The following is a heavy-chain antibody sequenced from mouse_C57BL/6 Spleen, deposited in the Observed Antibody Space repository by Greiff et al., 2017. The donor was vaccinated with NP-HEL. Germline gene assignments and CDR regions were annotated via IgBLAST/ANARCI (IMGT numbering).Heavy chain of an antibody. Sequence: QVQLQQPGAELLRPGSSVKLSCKASGYTFTSYWMHWVKQRPIQGLEWIGNIDPSDSETHYNQKFKDKATLTVDKSSSTAYMQLSSLTSEDSAVYYCASGDDGYYAFDYWGQGTTLTVSS. CDR3: ASGDDGYYAFDY. J-gene: IGHJ2*01. D-gene: IGHD2-3*01. V-gene: IGHV1-52*01. CDR2: IDPSDSET. CDR1: GYTFTSYW.